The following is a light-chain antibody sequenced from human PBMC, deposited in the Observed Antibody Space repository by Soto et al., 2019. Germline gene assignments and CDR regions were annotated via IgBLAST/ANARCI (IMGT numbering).Light chain of an antibody. J-gene: IGLJ1*01. CDR1: SSDVGGYNY. Sequence: QSVLIQPASVSGSPGQSNTISCTGTSSDVGGYNYVSWYQQYPGKAPKLMIYDVSNRPSGVSNRFSGSKSGNTASLTISGLQAEDEADYYCSSYTSSSARGFGTGTKVTVL. CDR3: SSYTSSSARG. V-gene: IGLV2-14*01. CDR2: DVS.